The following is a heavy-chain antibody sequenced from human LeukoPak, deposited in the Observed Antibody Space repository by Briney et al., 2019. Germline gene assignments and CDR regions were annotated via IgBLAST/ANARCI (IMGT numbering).Heavy chain of an antibody. CDR2: IIPIFGTA. Sequence: ASVKVSCKASGGTFSSYAISWVRQAPGQGLEWMGGIIPIFGTANYAQKFQGRVTITADESTSTAYMELSSLRSEDTAVYYCARGGLMFYCSGGSCYLNWFDPWGQGTLVTVSS. V-gene: IGHV1-69*13. D-gene: IGHD2-15*01. J-gene: IGHJ5*02. CDR1: GGTFSSYA. CDR3: ARGGLMFYCSGGSCYLNWFDP.